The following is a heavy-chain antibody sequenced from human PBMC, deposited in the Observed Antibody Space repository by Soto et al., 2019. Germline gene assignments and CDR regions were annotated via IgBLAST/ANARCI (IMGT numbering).Heavy chain of an antibody. CDR1: GYTFTSYG. CDR3: ARGGSATIFGVANFDY. V-gene: IGHV1-18*01. CDR2: ISAYNGNT. D-gene: IGHD3-3*01. J-gene: IGHJ4*02. Sequence: ASVKVSCKASGYTFTSYGISWVRQAPEQGLEWMGWISAYNGNTNYAQKLQGRVTMTTDTSTSTAYMELRSLRSDDTAVYYCARGGSATIFGVANFDYWGQGTLVTVSS.